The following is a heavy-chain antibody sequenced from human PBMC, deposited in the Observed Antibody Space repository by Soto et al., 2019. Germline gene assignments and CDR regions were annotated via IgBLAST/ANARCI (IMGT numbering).Heavy chain of an antibody. Sequence: SETLSLTCPVSAISRGSYYWTWIRHYPGMGLEWIGSIYYSGSTYYNPSVKSRVSISVDTSKNQFSLRLSSMTAADTAVYYCARAPERWLQIDFWGQGTLVTVSS. D-gene: IGHD5-12*01. V-gene: IGHV4-31*03. CDR2: IYYSGST. CDR3: ARAPERWLQIDF. CDR1: AISRGSYY. J-gene: IGHJ4*02.